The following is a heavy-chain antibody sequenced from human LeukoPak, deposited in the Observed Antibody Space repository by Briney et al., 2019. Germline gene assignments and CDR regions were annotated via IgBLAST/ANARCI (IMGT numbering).Heavy chain of an antibody. CDR1: CGSLTGYY. CDR2: INHSGST. J-gene: IGHJ4*02. Sequence: SETLSLTCAFYCGSLTGYYWCWSRQPPGEGVEWIEEINHSGSTNYNPSLKSQVTISVDTSKNQFSLKLSSVTAADTAVYYCARGLPFDYWGQGTLVTVSS. CDR3: ARGLPFDY. V-gene: IGHV4-34*01.